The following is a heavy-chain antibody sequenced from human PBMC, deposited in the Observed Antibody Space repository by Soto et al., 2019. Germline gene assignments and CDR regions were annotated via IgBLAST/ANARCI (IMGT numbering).Heavy chain of an antibody. Sequence: PGGSLRLSCAASGFTFSSYAMSWVRQAPGKGLEWVSVISGSGGSPSYADSVQGRFSIYRGNSKNALYLQMNSLRGDDTAMYYCAKARCSTTDCYVPDYWGRGTLVTVSS. CDR2: ISGSGGSP. V-gene: IGHV3-23*01. J-gene: IGHJ4*02. CDR1: GFTFSSYA. CDR3: AKARCSTTDCYVPDY. D-gene: IGHD2-2*01.